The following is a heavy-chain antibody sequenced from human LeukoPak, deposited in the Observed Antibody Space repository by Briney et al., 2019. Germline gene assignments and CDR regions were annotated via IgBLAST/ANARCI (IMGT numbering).Heavy chain of an antibody. CDR2: IYYTGSA. V-gene: IGHV4-59*01. Sequence: PSETLSLTCTVSGASISNYYWNWIRQPPGKGPERIGYIYYTGSANYNPSLKSRVTISGDTSKNQFSLHLTSVTAADTAGYYCARCTGVVRGLDYWGQGTLVTVSS. J-gene: IGHJ4*02. D-gene: IGHD2-21*01. CDR1: GASISNYY. CDR3: ARCTGVVRGLDY.